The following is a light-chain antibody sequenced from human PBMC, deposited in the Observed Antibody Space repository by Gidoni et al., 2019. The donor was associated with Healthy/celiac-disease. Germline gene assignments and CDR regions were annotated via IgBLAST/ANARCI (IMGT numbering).Light chain of an antibody. Sequence: SSELTQDPAVSVVLGQTVRITCQGDSLRSYYASWYQQKPGQAPVLVIYGKNNRPSGIPDRCSGSSSGNTASLTITGAQAEDEADYYCNSRDSSGNIWVFGGGTKLTVL. J-gene: IGLJ3*02. CDR2: GKN. V-gene: IGLV3-19*01. CDR1: SLRSYY. CDR3: NSRDSSGNIWV.